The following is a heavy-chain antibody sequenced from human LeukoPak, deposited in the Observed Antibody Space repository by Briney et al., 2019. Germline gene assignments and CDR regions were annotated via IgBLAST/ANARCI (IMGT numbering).Heavy chain of an antibody. D-gene: IGHD2-8*02. Sequence: PSETLSLTCTVSGGSISSYYWSWIRQPPGKGLEWIAYISDIGSINYNPSLKSRVTISLETSKNQFSLRLSSVTAADTAVYYCAGHHPRNTVDFWGQGTLVTVSS. V-gene: IGHV4-59*08. CDR3: AGHHPRNTVDF. CDR1: GGSISSYY. CDR2: ISDIGSI. J-gene: IGHJ4*02.